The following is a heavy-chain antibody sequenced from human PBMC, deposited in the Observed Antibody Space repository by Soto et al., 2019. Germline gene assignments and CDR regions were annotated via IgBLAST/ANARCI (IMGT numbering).Heavy chain of an antibody. J-gene: IGHJ5*02. V-gene: IGHV4-30-4*01. D-gene: IGHD6-13*01. CDR2: IYYSGST. Sequence: TLSLTCTVSGGSISSGDYYWSWIRQPPGKGLEWIGYIYYSGSTYYNPSLKSRVTISVDTSKTQFSLKLSSVTAADTAVYYCASHPKESSSRRPIGNWFEPRGQGTLITVSS. CDR3: ASHPKESSSRRPIGNWFEP. CDR1: GGSISSGDYY.